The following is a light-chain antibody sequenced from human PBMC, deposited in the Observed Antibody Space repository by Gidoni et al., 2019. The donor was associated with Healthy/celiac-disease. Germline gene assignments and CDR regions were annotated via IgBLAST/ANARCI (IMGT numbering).Light chain of an antibody. CDR3: QQYNNWPSWT. J-gene: IGKJ1*01. CDR2: GAS. Sequence: ELVMTKSPATLSVSPGERATLSCRASQSVSINLAWYQQKPGQAPKLLIYGASTMATGIPARFSGSGSGTEFTLTISSLQSEDFAVYYCQQYNNWPSWTFGQGTKVEIK. V-gene: IGKV3-15*01. CDR1: QSVSIN.